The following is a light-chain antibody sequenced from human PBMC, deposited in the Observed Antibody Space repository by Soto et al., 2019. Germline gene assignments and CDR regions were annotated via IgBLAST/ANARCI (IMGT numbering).Light chain of an antibody. CDR3: QQYYTGIA. CDR1: QIFLHSSNNENS. Sequence: DIVMNQSPDSLAVSLGERATINCKSSQIFLHSSNNENSVAWCQQTAGQRPKLRIYRASIRESGVPDRFSGSGSGTDFTLTISSLQAEDVAVYYCQQYYTGIAFGQGTRLEI. J-gene: IGKJ5*01. CDR2: RAS. V-gene: IGKV4-1*01.